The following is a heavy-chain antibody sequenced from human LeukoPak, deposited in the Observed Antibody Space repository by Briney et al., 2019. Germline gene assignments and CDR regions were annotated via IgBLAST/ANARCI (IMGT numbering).Heavy chain of an antibody. CDR1: GYTFTSYG. J-gene: IGHJ6*02. V-gene: IGHV1-18*01. CDR3: ARGWSSNYGYYYYYYGMDV. D-gene: IGHD4-11*01. Sequence: ASVKVSCKASGYTFTSYGISWVRQAPGQGLEWMGWISAYNGNTNYAQKLQGRVTMTTDTSTSTAYMELRSLRSDDTAVYYCARGWSSNYGYYYYYYGMDVWGQGTTVTVSS. CDR2: ISAYNGNT.